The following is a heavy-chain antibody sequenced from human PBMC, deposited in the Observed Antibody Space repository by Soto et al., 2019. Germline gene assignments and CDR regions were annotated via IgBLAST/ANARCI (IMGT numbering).Heavy chain of an antibody. V-gene: IGHV1-69*12. CDR2: IIPIFGTA. CDR1: GGTFSSYV. CDR3: ARDPPGQLPPSGGYYYGMDV. D-gene: IGHD2-2*01. J-gene: IGHJ6*02. Sequence: QVQLVQSGAEVKKPGSSVKVSCKASGGTFSSYVISWVRQAPGQGLEWMGGIIPIFGTANYAQKFQGRVTITADETTSTAYMELSSLRSEDTAVYYCARDPPGQLPPSGGYYYGMDVWGQGTTVTVSS.